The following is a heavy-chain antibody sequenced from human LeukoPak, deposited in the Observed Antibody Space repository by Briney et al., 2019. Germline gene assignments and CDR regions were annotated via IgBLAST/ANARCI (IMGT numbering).Heavy chain of an antibody. Sequence: ETLSLTCAVYGGSFSGYYWSWVRQAPGKGLEWVSAISGSGGSTYYADSVKGRFTISRDNSKNTLYLQMNSLRAEDTAVYYCAKGLYYYDSSGYWFSHWGQGTLVTVSS. D-gene: IGHD3-22*01. CDR3: AKGLYYYDSSGYWFSH. V-gene: IGHV3-23*01. J-gene: IGHJ4*02. CDR1: GGSFSGYY. CDR2: ISGSGGST.